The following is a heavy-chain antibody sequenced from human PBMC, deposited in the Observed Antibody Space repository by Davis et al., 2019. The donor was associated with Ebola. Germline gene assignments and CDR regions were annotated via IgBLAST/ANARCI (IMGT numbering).Heavy chain of an antibody. V-gene: IGHV3-21*01. D-gene: IGHD2-21*02. J-gene: IGHJ2*01. Sequence: GGSLRLSCAASGFTFSSYSMNWVRQAPGKGLEWVSFISSSSKYIYYTDSVKVRFTISRDNAKNSVYLEMNSLRAEDTAVYYCVRDPALVVTGGGWFFGLWGRGTLVTVSS. CDR1: GFTFSSYS. CDR2: ISSSSKYI. CDR3: VRDPALVVTGGGWFFGL.